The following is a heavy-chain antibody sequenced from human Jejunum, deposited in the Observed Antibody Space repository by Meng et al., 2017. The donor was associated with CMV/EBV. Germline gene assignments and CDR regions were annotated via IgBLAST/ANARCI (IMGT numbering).Heavy chain of an antibody. CDR3: TADLPGSGRLMSQIDY. CDR2: IRSTSGGGTT. Sequence: FNTAWMSWIRRAPGKGLEWVGRIRSTSGGGTTEYAAPVKGRFTISRDDSENTLLLQMSSLKIEDTAIYYCTADLPGSGRLMSQIDYWGQGTLVTVS. CDR1: FNTAW. J-gene: IGHJ4*02. D-gene: IGHD3-10*01. V-gene: IGHV3-15*01.